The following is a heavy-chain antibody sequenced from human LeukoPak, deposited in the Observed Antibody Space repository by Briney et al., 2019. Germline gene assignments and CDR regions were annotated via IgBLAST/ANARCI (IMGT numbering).Heavy chain of an antibody. CDR3: ARVSGLNGYQWNAFDY. V-gene: IGHV4-4*07. D-gene: IGHD5-24*01. Sequence: SETLSLTCTVSGGSITNYYWSWIRQPAGKGLEWIGRIYTSGRTNYNPSLMSRLTMLVDTSKNQLSLRLSSVTAADTAVYYCARVSGLNGYQWNAFDYWGQGTLVTVSS. J-gene: IGHJ4*02. CDR1: GGSITNYY. CDR2: IYTSGRT.